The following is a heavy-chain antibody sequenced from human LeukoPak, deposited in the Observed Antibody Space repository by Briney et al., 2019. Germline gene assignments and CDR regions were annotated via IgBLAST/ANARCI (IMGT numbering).Heavy chain of an antibody. CDR1: GASVSGSNYY. J-gene: IGHJ4*02. CDR2: IYSSGST. Sequence: SETLSLTCAVSGASVSGSNYYWGWIRQPPGKGLEWIGNIYSSGSTYYNASLQSRVTISIDTSKNQFSLRLNSVTAADTAMYYCAKSGGYGLIDYWGQGTLVTVSS. D-gene: IGHD1-26*01. V-gene: IGHV4-39*01. CDR3: AKSGGYGLIDY.